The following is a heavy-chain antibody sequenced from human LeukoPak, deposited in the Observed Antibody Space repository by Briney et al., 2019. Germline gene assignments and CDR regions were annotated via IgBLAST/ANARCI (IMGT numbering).Heavy chain of an antibody. CDR3: AKDLKRTVTTFGYFQH. V-gene: IGHV3-23*01. Sequence: PGGSLRLSCAASGFTFSSYAMSWVRQAPGKGLEWVSAISGSGGSTYYADSVKGRFTISRDNSKNTLYLQMNSLRAEDTAVYYCAKDLKRTVTTFGYFQHWGQGTLVTVSS. CDR1: GFTFSSYA. D-gene: IGHD4-17*01. J-gene: IGHJ1*01. CDR2: ISGSGGST.